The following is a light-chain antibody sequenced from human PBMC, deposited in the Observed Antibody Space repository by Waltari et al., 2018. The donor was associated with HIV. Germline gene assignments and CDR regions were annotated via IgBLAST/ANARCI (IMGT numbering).Light chain of an antibody. CDR3: QVWDTSSDHPYVV. CDR2: DDS. J-gene: IGLJ2*01. Sequence: SYVPTQPPSVSVAPGQTARITCGGDNIGRKSVHWYHQRPGQAPVLVVYDDSDRPSGIPERFSGSNSGNTATLTISRVEGGDEADYYCQVWDTSSDHPYVVFGGGTKLTVL. V-gene: IGLV3-21*02. CDR1: NIGRKS.